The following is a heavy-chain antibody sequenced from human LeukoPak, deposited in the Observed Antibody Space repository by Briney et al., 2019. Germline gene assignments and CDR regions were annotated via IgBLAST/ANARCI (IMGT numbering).Heavy chain of an antibody. V-gene: IGHV3-21*01. J-gene: IGHJ6*03. CDR1: GFTFSNYS. Sequence: GGSLRLSCAASGFTFSNYSMNWVRQAPGKGLEWVSSISSSSYIYYADSVKGRFTISRDNAKNSLYLQMNSLRAEDTAVYYCARAAPRYYYMDVWGKGTTVTVSS. CDR3: ARAAPRYYYMDV. CDR2: ISSSSYI.